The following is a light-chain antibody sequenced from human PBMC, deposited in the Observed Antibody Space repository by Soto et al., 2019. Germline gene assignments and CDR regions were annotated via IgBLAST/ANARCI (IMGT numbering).Light chain of an antibody. Sequence: ACRDSQSVSSSYLAWYQQKPGQAPRLLIYGASSRATGIPDRFSGSWSGEDVTLTISGVAADVFAVYYYQYYGCSPTFGQGTKVEIK. CDR1: QSVSSSY. CDR3: QYYGCSPT. J-gene: IGKJ1*01. V-gene: IGKV3-20*01. CDR2: GAS.